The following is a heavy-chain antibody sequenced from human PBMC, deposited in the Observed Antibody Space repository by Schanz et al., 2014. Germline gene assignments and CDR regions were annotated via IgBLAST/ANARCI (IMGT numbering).Heavy chain of an antibody. CDR1: GFTFSSYS. Sequence: EVQLLESGGGLVQPGGSLRLSCAASGFTFSSYSMNWVRQAPGKGLEWVSYVSRSTPDIYYADSVKGRFTMSRDNSKSTLYLQMSSLRAEDTAVYYCAKSQGSSFDSWGQGTLVTVSS. CDR2: VSRSTPDI. J-gene: IGHJ4*02. D-gene: IGHD6-13*01. V-gene: IGHV3-48*01. CDR3: AKSQGSSFDS.